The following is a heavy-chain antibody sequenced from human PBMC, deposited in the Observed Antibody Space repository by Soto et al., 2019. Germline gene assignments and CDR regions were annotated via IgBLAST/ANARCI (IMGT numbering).Heavy chain of an antibody. CDR3: ARHVLYGSGNYFYFGMGV. J-gene: IGHJ6*02. CDR2: ISYNGRT. V-gene: IGHV4-31*03. D-gene: IGHD3-10*01. CDR1: GGSISSGYSY. Sequence: PSETLCLTCTVSGGSISSGYSYWSWIRQHPGKGLEWIGYISYNGRTYYKSSLRSRVIISAAKSKNPLHLKITSVTAANTAVYYCARHVLYGSGNYFYFGMGVWGQGTTVTXSS.